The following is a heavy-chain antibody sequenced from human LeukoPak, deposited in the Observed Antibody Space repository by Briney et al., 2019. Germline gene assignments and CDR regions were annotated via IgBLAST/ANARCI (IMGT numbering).Heavy chain of an antibody. CDR3: ATVPDYDYVWGSYRYTVDY. D-gene: IGHD3-16*02. Sequence: ASVKVSCKVSGYTLTELSMHWVRQAPGKGLEWMGGFDPEDGETIYAQKFQGRVTMTEDTSTDTAYMELSSLRSEDTAVYYCATVPDYDYVWGSYRYTVDYWGQGTLVTVSS. V-gene: IGHV1-24*01. CDR2: FDPEDGET. J-gene: IGHJ4*02. CDR1: GYTLTELS.